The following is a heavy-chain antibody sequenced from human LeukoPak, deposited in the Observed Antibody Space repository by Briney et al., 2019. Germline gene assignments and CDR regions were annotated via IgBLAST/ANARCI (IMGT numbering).Heavy chain of an antibody. CDR3: ATGLGFYYDY. J-gene: IGHJ4*02. Sequence: GGSLRLSCAASGLTFTKYWMHWVRQAPGKGLVWLSRVAGDGTGTTYADSVRGRFTISRDNAKNTVHLQMNSLRVEDTAVYFCATGLGFYYDYWGQGTLVTVS. CDR1: GLTFTKYW. CDR2: VAGDGTGT. D-gene: IGHD2/OR15-2a*01. V-gene: IGHV3-74*03.